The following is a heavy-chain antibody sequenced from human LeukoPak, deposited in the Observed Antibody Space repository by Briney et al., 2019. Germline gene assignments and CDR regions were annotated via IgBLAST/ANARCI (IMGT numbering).Heavy chain of an antibody. V-gene: IGHV3-23*01. CDR1: GFTFSSYS. CDR2: ISGSGYTT. Sequence: GGSLRLSCAASGFTFSSYSRNWVRQAPGKGLEWVSGISGSGYTTYYADSVKGRFTVSRDNSKNTLYLQMNSLRAEDTAVYYCANGYSEERYCSSDGCAVWSWGQGSLVTVSS. CDR3: ANGYSEERYCSSDGCAVWS. J-gene: IGHJ5*02. D-gene: IGHD2-2*01.